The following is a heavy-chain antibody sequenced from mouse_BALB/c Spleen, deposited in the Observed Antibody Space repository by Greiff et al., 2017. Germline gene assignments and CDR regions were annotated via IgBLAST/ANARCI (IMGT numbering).Heavy chain of an antibody. CDR1: GFSLTSYG. CDR2: IWSGGST. Sequence: VKLQESGPGLVQPSQSLSITCTVSGFSLTSYGVHWVRQSPGKGLEWLGVIWSGGSTDYNAAFISRLSISKDNSKSQVFFKMNSLQANDTAIYYCASPLRDYAMDYWGQGTSVTVSS. CDR3: ASPLRDYAMDY. J-gene: IGHJ4*01. V-gene: IGHV2-2*02. D-gene: IGHD1-1*01.